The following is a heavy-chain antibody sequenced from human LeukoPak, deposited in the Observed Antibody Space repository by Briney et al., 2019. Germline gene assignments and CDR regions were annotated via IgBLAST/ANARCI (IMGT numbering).Heavy chain of an antibody. CDR3: AKDRRWVTAIPVDY. V-gene: IGHV3-66*01. D-gene: IGHD2-21*02. Sequence: GGSLRLSCAASGFTVSSNYMSWVRQAPGKGLEWVSVIYSGGSTYYADSVKGRFTISRDNSKNTLYLQMNSLRAEDTAVYYCAKDRRWVTAIPVDYWGQGTLVTVSS. CDR2: IYSGGST. CDR1: GFTVSSNY. J-gene: IGHJ4*02.